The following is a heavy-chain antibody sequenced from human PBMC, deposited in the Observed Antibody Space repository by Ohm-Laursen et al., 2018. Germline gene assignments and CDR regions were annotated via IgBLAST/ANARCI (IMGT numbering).Heavy chain of an antibody. CDR3: ASMEATRGRGDYAIDY. CDR2: INSVSSHR. Sequence: SLRLSCTASGFTFSDYYMSWIRQAPGKGLEWLSYINSVSSHRYEGDSARGRFTISRDNSKNTLYLQMNSLRAEDTAVYYCASMEATRGRGDYAIDYWGQGTLVTVSS. D-gene: IGHD4-17*01. CDR1: GFTFSDYY. J-gene: IGHJ4*02. V-gene: IGHV3-11*03.